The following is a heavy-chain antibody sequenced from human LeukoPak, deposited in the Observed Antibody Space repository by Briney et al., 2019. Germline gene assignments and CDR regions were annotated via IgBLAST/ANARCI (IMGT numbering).Heavy chain of an antibody. CDR2: IYYSGST. V-gene: IGHV4-31*03. J-gene: IGHJ4*02. CDR3: AREKRGSDYFDY. Sequence: SQTLSLTCTVSGGSITSGGYYWSWIRQHPGKGLEWIGYIYYSGSTYYNPSLKSRATISVDTSKSQFSLKLSSVTAADTAVYYCAREKRGSDYFDYWGQGTLVTVSS. CDR1: GGSITSGGYY. D-gene: IGHD3-10*01.